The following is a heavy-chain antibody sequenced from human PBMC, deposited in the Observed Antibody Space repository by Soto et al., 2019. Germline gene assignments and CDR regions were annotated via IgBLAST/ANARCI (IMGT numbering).Heavy chain of an antibody. V-gene: IGHV4-30-4*01. CDR2: IYYSGST. Sequence: PSETLSLTCTVSGGSIRSGDYYWSWIRQPPGKGLEWIGYIYYSGSTYYNPSLKSRVTISVDTSKNQFSLKLGSVTAADTAVYYCARAAKRITIFGVVIITWFDPWGQGTLVTVSS. D-gene: IGHD3-3*01. CDR1: GGSIRSGDYY. J-gene: IGHJ5*02. CDR3: ARAAKRITIFGVVIITWFDP.